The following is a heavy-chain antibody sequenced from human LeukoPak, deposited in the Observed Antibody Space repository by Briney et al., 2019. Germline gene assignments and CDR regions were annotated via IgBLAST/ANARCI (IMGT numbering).Heavy chain of an antibody. V-gene: IGHV4-4*02. CDR1: GGSISSTNW. J-gene: IGHJ4*02. CDR2: IFHSGST. D-gene: IGHD7-27*01. Sequence: SETLSLTCGVSGGSISSTNWWSWVRQPPGKGLEFIGEIFHSGSTNYNPSLKSRVTLSVDKSKNQFSLKLTSVTAADTAVYYCATTFNWAFDYWGQGTLVTGSS. CDR3: ATTFNWAFDY.